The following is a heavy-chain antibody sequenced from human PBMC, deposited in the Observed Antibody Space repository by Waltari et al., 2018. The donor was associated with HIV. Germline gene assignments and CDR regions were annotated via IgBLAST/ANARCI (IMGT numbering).Heavy chain of an antibody. CDR3: ARLGGDHSGNWGYVDY. Sequence: QVQLVVSGGGVVQPGRALRLSCAAAGFMLSDDGLSFARLTPGKGPEWVAMIWYDGSNKDYADSVKCRFTISRDNSKITLYLQMNSLRAEDTAVYYCARLGGDHSGNWGYVDYWGQGTLVTVSS. CDR2: IWYDGSNK. V-gene: IGHV3-33*01. J-gene: IGHJ4*02. CDR1: GFMLSDDG. D-gene: IGHD3-22*01.